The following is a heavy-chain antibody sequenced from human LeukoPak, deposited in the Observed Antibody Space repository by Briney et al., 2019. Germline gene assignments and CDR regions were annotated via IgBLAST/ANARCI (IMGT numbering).Heavy chain of an antibody. CDR3: ARLVDYYDSRGYFDS. J-gene: IGHJ4*02. CDR2: IYFSGST. D-gene: IGHD3-22*01. CDR1: GGSISSSGYY. Sequence: NPSETLSLTCTVSGGSISSSGYYWGWVRQSPGKGLEWIGIIYFSGSTYYNPSLKSRVTISVDTSKNQFSLKLSSVTAADTAVYYCARLVDYYDSRGYFDSWGQGTLVTVSS. V-gene: IGHV4-39*01.